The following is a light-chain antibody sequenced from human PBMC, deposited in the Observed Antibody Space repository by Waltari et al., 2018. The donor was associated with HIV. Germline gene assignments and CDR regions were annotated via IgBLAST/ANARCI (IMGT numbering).Light chain of an antibody. CDR3: QSYDSSNPVV. Sequence: NFMLTQPHSVSESPRKTVTISCTRSSGSIASNYVQWYQQRPGSSPTTVISEDNQRPSGVPDRFSGSIDSSSNSASLTISGLKTEDEADYYCQSYDSSNPVVFGGGTKLTVL. J-gene: IGLJ2*01. CDR2: EDN. CDR1: SGSIASNY. V-gene: IGLV6-57*01.